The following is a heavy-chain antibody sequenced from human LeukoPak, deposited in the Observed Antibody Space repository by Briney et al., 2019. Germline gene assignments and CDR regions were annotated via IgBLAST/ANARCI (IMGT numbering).Heavy chain of an antibody. CDR1: GGSISSYY. Sequence: SETLSLTCTVSGGSISSYYWSWIRQPPGKGLEWIGYIYYCGSTNYNPSLKSRVPISVDTSKNQFSLKLSSVTAADTAVYYCARDVGSLSGSEVAFDIWGQGTMVTVSS. D-gene: IGHD1-26*01. CDR2: IYYCGST. CDR3: ARDVGSLSGSEVAFDI. V-gene: IGHV4-59*01. J-gene: IGHJ3*02.